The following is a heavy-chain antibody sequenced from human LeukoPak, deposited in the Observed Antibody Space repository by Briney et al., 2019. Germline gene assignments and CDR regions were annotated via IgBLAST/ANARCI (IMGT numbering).Heavy chain of an antibody. CDR1: GFTFSDYY. Sequence: AGGSLRLSCAASGFTFSDYYMSWIRQAPGKGLEWVSYISSSGSTIYYADSVKGRFTISRDNAKNSLYLQMNSLRAEDTAVYYCARVVGSSWYYIFDYWGQGTLVTVSS. CDR3: ARVVGSSWYYIFDY. CDR2: ISSSGSTI. D-gene: IGHD6-13*01. J-gene: IGHJ4*02. V-gene: IGHV3-11*01.